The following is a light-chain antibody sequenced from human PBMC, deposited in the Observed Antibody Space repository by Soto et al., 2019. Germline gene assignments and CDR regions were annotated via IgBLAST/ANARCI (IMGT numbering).Light chain of an antibody. V-gene: IGKV1-39*01. CDR2: AAS. Sequence: DIQITHSPSSLSASIGDRVTITCRASQSISSYLNWYQQKPGKAPKLLIYAASSLHSGVPSRFSGSGSGTDFTLTISSLQPEDFATYYCQQSYSTTWTLGQGTKVDIK. J-gene: IGKJ1*01. CDR3: QQSYSTTWT. CDR1: QSISSY.